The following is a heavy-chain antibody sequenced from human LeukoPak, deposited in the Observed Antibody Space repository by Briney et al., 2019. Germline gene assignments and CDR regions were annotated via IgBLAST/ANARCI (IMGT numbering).Heavy chain of an antibody. CDR3: ARGVDTAMSPPFDY. Sequence: SETLSLTCAVYGGSFSGYYCSWIRQPPGKRLEWIGEINHSGSNNYNPSLKSRVTISVDTSKNQFSLKLSSVTAADTAVYYCARGVDTAMSPPFDYWGQGTLVTVSS. D-gene: IGHD5-18*01. J-gene: IGHJ4*02. V-gene: IGHV4-34*01. CDR1: GGSFSGYY. CDR2: INHSGSN.